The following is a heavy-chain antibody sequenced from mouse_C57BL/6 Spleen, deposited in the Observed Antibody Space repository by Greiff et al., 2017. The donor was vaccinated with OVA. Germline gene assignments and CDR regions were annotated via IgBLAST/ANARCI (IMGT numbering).Heavy chain of an antibody. CDR1: GYTFTSYW. Sequence: VQLQESGAELVMPGASVKLSCKASGYTFTSYWMHWVKQRPGQGLEWIGEIDPSDSYINYNQKFKGKSTLTVDKSSSTAYMKLSSLTSEDSAVYYCARRGFYYGSDYWGQGTTLTVSS. V-gene: IGHV1-69*01. CDR3: ARRGFYYGSDY. CDR2: IDPSDSYI. J-gene: IGHJ2*01. D-gene: IGHD1-1*01.